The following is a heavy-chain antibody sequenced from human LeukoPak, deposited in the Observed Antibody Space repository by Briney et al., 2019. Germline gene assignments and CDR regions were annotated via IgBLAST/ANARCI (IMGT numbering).Heavy chain of an antibody. CDR3: ATPMDYGHGAFDI. CDR1: GFTVSSNY. Sequence: GGSLRLSCAASGFTVSSNYXXXXXQAPXXXLEXVSVIYSGGSTYYADSVKGRFTISRDNXKNTLYLQMNSLRAEDTAVYYCATPMDYGHGAFDIWGQGTMVTVSS. D-gene: IGHD4-17*01. CDR2: IYSGGST. V-gene: IGHV3-53*01. J-gene: IGHJ3*02.